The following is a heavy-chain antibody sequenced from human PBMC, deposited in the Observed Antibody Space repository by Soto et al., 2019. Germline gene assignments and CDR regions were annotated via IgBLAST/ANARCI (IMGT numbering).Heavy chain of an antibody. CDR3: SKFLYYYDSSGYYPFNDAFDI. J-gene: IGHJ3*02. CDR2: ISGSGGST. V-gene: IGHV3-23*01. CDR1: GFTFSSYA. Sequence: EVQLLESGGGLVQPGGSLRLSCAASGFTFSSYAMSWVRQAPGKGLEWVSAISGSGGSTYYADSVKGRFTISRDNSKNTLYLQMNSLRAEETAVYYCSKFLYYYDSSGYYPFNDAFDIWGQGTMVTVSS. D-gene: IGHD3-22*01.